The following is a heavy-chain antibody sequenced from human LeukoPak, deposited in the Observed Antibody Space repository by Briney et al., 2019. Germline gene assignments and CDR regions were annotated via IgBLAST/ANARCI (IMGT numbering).Heavy chain of an antibody. CDR1: GFTFSSYW. D-gene: IGHD3-16*02. V-gene: IGHV3-7*01. Sequence: GGSLRLSCAASGFTFSSYWMSWVRQAPGKGLEWVANIKQDGSDYYYVDSVKGRFTISRDNAKNSLYLQMNSRRAEDTAVYYCAREQTPVIHYYVDSWGQGTLVTVSS. CDR2: IKQDGSDY. J-gene: IGHJ4*02. CDR3: AREQTPVIHYYVDS.